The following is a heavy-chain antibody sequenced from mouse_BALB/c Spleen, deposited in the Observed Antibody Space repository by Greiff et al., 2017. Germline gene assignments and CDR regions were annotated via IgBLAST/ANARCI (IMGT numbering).Heavy chain of an antibody. CDR2: ISSGGST. J-gene: IGHJ1*01. CDR1: GFTFSSYA. Sequence: EVKLVESGGGLVKPGGSLKLSCAASGFTFSSYAMSWVRQTPEKRLEWVASISSGGSTYYPDSVKGRFTISRDNARNILYLQMSSLRSEDTAMYYCARQNYWYFDVWGAGTTVTVSS. V-gene: IGHV5-6-5*01. CDR3: ARQNYWYFDV.